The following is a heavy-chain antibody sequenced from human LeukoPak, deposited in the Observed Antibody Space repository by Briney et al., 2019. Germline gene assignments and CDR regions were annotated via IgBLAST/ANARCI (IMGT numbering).Heavy chain of an antibody. Sequence: SETLSLTCTVSGGSISSSSYYWGWIRQPPGKGLEWIGSIYHSGSTYYNPSLKSRVTISVDTSKNQFSLKLSSVTAADTAVYYCARDFAPLTYYYGSGIGYNWFDPWGQGTLVTVSS. V-gene: IGHV4-39*07. CDR3: ARDFAPLTYYYGSGIGYNWFDP. CDR1: GGSISSSSYY. CDR2: IYHSGST. J-gene: IGHJ5*02. D-gene: IGHD3-10*01.